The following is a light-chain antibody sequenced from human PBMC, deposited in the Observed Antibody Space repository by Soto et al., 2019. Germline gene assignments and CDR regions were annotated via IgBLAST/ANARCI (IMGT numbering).Light chain of an antibody. J-gene: IGLJ1*01. Sequence: QSVLTQPASVSASPGQSVTISCAGTSSDVGGYNYVSWYQQRPGRAPKLMIYEVTYRPSGVSNRFSGSKSGNTASLTISGLQAEDEADYYCFSFTTTSTHVFGTGTKVTVL. CDR2: EVT. V-gene: IGLV2-14*01. CDR1: SSDVGGYNY. CDR3: FSFTTTSTHV.